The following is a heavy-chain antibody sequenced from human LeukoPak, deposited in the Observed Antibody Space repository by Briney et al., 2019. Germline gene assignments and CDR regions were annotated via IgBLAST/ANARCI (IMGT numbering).Heavy chain of an antibody. J-gene: IGHJ6*02. CDR2: IYPGDSET. D-gene: IGHD6-19*01. CDR1: GYSFTTYW. V-gene: IGHV5-51*01. Sequence: GESLKISCKGSGYSFTTYWIGWVRQMPDKGLEWMGLIYPGDSETRYSPSFQGQVIISADKSTSTAYLQWSSLKASDTAMHYCARCGWTNYYYGMDVWGQGTTVTVSS. CDR3: ARCGWTNYYYGMDV.